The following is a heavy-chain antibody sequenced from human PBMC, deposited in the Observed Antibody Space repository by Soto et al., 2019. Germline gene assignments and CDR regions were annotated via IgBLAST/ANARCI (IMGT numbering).Heavy chain of an antibody. Sequence: GGSLRLSCAASGFTFNSYWMSWVRQAPGKVLEWVANIKQDGSEKNYVDTVKGRFTISRGNAKHSLYLQMNSLRAEDTAVYYCARDQGPRVVVSPHPPPFDPWGQGTLVTVSS. CDR1: GFTFNSYW. CDR2: IKQDGSEK. D-gene: IGHD2-21*01. CDR3: ARDQGPRVVVSPHPPPFDP. J-gene: IGHJ5*02. V-gene: IGHV3-7*05.